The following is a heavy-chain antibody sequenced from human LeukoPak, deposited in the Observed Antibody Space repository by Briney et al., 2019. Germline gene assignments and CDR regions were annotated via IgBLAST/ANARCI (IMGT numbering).Heavy chain of an antibody. CDR2: ISGSGGST. CDR3: AKCGSGSYYLFDY. CDR1: GSTFSSYA. D-gene: IGHD3-10*01. J-gene: IGHJ4*02. V-gene: IGHV3-23*01. Sequence: PGGSLRLSCAASGSTFSSYAMSWVRQAPGKGLEWVSAISGSGGSTYYADSVKGRFTISRDNSKNTLYLQMNSLRAEDTAVYYCAKCGSGSYYLFDYWGQGTLVTVSS.